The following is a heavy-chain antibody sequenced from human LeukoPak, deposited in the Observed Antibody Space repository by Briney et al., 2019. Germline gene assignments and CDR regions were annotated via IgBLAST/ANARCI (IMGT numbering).Heavy chain of an antibody. D-gene: IGHD5-18*01. V-gene: IGHV4-39*01. CDR2: TSYSGST. Sequence: SETLSLTCTVPGGSISSSNYSWGWIRQPPGKRLEWIGSTSYSGSTYYNPSLKSRVTISVDTSKNQFSLKLTSVTAADTAVYYCATNPTGDTQHSWGQGTLVTVSS. CDR3: ATNPTGDTQHS. J-gene: IGHJ4*02. CDR1: GGSISSSNYS.